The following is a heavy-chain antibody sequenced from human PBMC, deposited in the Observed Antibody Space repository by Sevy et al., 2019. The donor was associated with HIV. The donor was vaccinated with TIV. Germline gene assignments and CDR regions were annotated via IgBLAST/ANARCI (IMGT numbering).Heavy chain of an antibody. D-gene: IGHD1-26*01. CDR3: ARDIGAGSNSETSSPPFFFYYFDS. J-gene: IGHJ4*02. V-gene: IGHV3-9*01. CDR1: GFSLDDYA. Sequence: GGSLRLSCAASGFSLDDYAMHWVRQSSGKGLEWVAGISWNSGSIGYADSVKGRFTISRDNARNTLYLQMNNMRSEDTGLYYCARDIGAGSNSETSSPPFFFYYFDSWGQGTLVTVSS. CDR2: ISWNSGSI.